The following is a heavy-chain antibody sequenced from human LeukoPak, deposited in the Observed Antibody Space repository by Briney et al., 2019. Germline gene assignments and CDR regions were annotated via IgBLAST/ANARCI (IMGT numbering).Heavy chain of an antibody. J-gene: IGHJ6*02. CDR2: MNPNSGNT. CDR3: ARVGCGGDCYDNYYYGMDV. D-gene: IGHD2-21*02. Sequence: WASVKVSCKAPGYTFTSYDINWVRQATGQGLEWMGWMNPNSGNTGYAQKFQGRVTMTRNTSISTAYMELSSLRSEDTAVYYCARVGCGGDCYDNYYYGMDVWGQGTTVTVSS. V-gene: IGHV1-8*01. CDR1: GYTFTSYD.